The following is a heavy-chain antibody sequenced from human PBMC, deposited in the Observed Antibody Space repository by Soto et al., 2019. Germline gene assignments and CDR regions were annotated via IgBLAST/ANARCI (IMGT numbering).Heavy chain of an antibody. CDR2: IYYSGST. D-gene: IGHD2-2*01. CDR1: GGSISSSSYY. J-gene: IGHJ4*02. Sequence: QLQLQESGPGLVKPSETLSLTCTVSGGSISSSSYYWGWIRQPPGKGLEWIGSIYYSGSTYYNPSLKSRVTISVDTSKNHFSRKLISVTAADTAVYYCARCYGLLTTFDYWGQGTLVTVSS. CDR3: ARCYGLLTTFDY. V-gene: IGHV4-39*01.